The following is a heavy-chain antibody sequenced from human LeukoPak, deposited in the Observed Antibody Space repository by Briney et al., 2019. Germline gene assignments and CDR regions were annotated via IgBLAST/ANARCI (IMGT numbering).Heavy chain of an antibody. CDR3: ARGLGYCSSTSCDTDDY. V-gene: IGHV4-34*01. D-gene: IGHD2-2*01. Sequence: SETLSLTCAVYGGSFSGYYWSWIRQPPGKGLEWIGEINHSGSTNYNPSLKSRVTISVDTSKNQFSLKLSSVTAADTAVYYCARGLGYCSSTSCDTDDYWGQGTWSPSPQ. J-gene: IGHJ4*02. CDR1: GGSFSGYY. CDR2: INHSGST.